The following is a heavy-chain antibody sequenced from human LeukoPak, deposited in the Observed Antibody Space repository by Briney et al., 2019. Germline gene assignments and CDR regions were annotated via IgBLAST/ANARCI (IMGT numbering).Heavy chain of an antibody. CDR2: IYMSGST. D-gene: IGHD6-19*01. Sequence: SETLSLTCTVSGGSIRSGTDYWSWIRQPAGKGLEWIGRIYMSGSTDYNPSFKSRVTMSVDTSKNQVSLKLRSVTAADTAVYYCARHVSAYSSGLPYYMDVWGKGTTVTVSS. V-gene: IGHV4-61*02. J-gene: IGHJ6*03. CDR1: GGSIRSGTDY. CDR3: ARHVSAYSSGLPYYMDV.